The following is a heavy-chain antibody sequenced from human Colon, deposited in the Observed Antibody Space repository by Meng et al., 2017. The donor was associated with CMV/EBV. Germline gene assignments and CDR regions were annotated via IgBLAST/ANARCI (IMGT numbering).Heavy chain of an antibody. CDR3: ASERLGAAAIPLDH. CDR1: GYTLTELS. V-gene: IGHV1-24*01. CDR2: FNPEDGER. D-gene: IGHD6-13*01. Sequence: ASVQVSCKVSGYTLTELSIHWVRQAPGKGLEWMGGFNPEDGERVYAQKFQGRISMTEDTSTDTAYMELSSLTCEDTAVFYCASERLGAAAIPLDHWGQGTLVTVSS. J-gene: IGHJ4*02.